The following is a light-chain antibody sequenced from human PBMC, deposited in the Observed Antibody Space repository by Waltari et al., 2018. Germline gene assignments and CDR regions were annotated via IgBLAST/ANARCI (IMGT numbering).Light chain of an antibody. CDR3: QQRISWPLIA. CDR1: QSVSTY. CDR2: DAS. J-gene: IGKJ3*01. Sequence: EIVLTQSPATLSLSPGERATLSCRASQSVSTYLAWYQQKPGQAPRLLIYDASNRAAGIPARFSGSGSGTGFTLTISSLEPEDCAVYYCQQRISWPLIAFGPGTKVEI. V-gene: IGKV3-11*01.